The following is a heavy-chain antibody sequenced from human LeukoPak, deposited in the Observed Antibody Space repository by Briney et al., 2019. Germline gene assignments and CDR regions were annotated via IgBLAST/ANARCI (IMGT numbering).Heavy chain of an antibody. D-gene: IGHD3-3*01. V-gene: IGHV3-7*01. Sequence: GGSLRLSCAASGFTFSSYWMSWVRQAPGKGLEWVANIKQDGSEKYYVDSVKGRFTISRDNAKNSLYLQMNSLRAEDTAVYYCARETKDFWNNWFDPWGQGTLVTVSS. CDR3: ARETKDFWNNWFDP. CDR2: IKQDGSEK. CDR1: GFTFSSYW. J-gene: IGHJ5*02.